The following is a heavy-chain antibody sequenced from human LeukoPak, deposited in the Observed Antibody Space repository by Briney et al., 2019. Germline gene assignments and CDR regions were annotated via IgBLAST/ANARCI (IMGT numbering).Heavy chain of an antibody. J-gene: IGHJ5*02. V-gene: IGHV5-51*01. CDR2: IYPGDSDT. D-gene: IGHD3-10*01. Sequence: GVSLQISCKGPGYSFTSYWIGWVRQMPGKGLEWMGIIYPGDSDTRYSPSFQGQVTISADKSISTAYLQRSSLKASDTAMYYCARQERYGSGSYSWFDPWGQGTLVTVSS. CDR1: GYSFTSYW. CDR3: ARQERYGSGSYSWFDP.